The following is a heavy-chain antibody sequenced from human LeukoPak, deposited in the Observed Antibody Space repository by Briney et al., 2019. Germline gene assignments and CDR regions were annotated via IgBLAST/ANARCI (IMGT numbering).Heavy chain of an antibody. J-gene: IGHJ3*02. CDR2: IYHSGST. CDR1: GYSISGGYY. CDR3: ARHSSSSDAFDI. D-gene: IGHD6-19*01. Sequence: PSETLSLTCTVSGYSISGGYYWGWIRQPPGKGLEWIGNIYHSGSTSYNPSLKSRVTISVDTSKNQFSLKLSSVTAADTAVYYCARHSSSSDAFDIWGQGTMVTVSS. V-gene: IGHV4-38-2*02.